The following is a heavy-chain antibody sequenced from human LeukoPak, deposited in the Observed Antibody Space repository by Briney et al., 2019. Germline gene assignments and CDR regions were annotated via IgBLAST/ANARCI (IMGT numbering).Heavy chain of an antibody. CDR3: ARGDYHYYYMDV. CDR1: GGTFSTHA. Sequence: SVKVSCKASGGTFSTHATSWVRQAPGQGLEWMGGIIPILGTTKYAQKFQGRVTITADESKSTAYMELRSLRSEDTAVYYCARGDYHYYYMDVWGKGTTVTVSS. J-gene: IGHJ6*03. V-gene: IGHV1-69*13. CDR2: IIPILGTT.